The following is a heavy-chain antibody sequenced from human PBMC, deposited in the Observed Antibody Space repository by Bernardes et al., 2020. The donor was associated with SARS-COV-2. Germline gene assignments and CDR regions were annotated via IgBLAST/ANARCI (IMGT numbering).Heavy chain of an antibody. CDR2: ISSGGVST. V-gene: IGHV3-64*02. J-gene: IGHJ6*02. CDR3: ARADFSGWDPDYGLDV. D-gene: IGHD6-19*01. CDR1: GFTFNSHA. Sequence: GGSLRLSCIASGFTFNSHAMHWVRQAPGKGLKYVAGISSGGVSTTYADSVKGRVTISRDNFKNTLYLQMGGLRVEDMGVYYCARADFSGWDPDYGLDVWGQGTTVTVSS.